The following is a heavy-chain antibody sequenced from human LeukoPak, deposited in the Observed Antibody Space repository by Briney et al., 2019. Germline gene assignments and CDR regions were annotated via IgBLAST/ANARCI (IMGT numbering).Heavy chain of an antibody. CDR2: IYSGGTT. J-gene: IGHJ4*02. Sequence: GGSLRLSCAVSGFTVSGNYMSWVRHAPGKGLEWVSLIYSGGTTYYADSVKGRFTISRDNSKNTLYLQMNSLRAEDTAVYYCARRAGGYSHPYDYWGQGILVTVSS. CDR1: GFTVSGNY. D-gene: IGHD4-23*01. V-gene: IGHV3-53*01. CDR3: ARRAGGYSHPYDY.